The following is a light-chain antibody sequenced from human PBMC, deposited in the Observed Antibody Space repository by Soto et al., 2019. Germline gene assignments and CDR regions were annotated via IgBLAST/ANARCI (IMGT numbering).Light chain of an antibody. CDR2: AAS. CDR3: QQANTFPFT. J-gene: IGKJ3*01. CDR1: QHISSW. V-gene: IGKV1-12*02. Sequence: DIQMTQSPSSVSASVGDRVTFTCRASQHISSWLAWYQQKPGKAPKLLIAAASILQSVVPSRFSGSGYGTDFTLTISSLLPEDFATYFCQQANTFPFTFCPGTRLEIK.